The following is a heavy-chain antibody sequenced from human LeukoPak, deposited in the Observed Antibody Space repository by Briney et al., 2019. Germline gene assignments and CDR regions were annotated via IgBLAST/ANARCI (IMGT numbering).Heavy chain of an antibody. J-gene: IGHJ5*02. D-gene: IGHD4-11*01. CDR2: INTNTGNP. CDR3: ASNDYSSIRRFDP. CDR1: GYTFTSYA. Sequence: GATVKVSCKASGYTFTSYAMNWVRQAPGQGLEWMGWINTNTGNPTYAQGFTGRFVFSLDTSVSTAYLQISSLKAEDTAVYYCASNDYSSIRRFDPWGQGTLVTVSS. V-gene: IGHV7-4-1*02.